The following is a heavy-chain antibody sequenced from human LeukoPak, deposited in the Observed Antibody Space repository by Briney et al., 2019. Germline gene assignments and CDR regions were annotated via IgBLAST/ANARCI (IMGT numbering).Heavy chain of an antibody. D-gene: IGHD6-13*01. V-gene: IGHV3-30*03. CDR1: GFTFSSYG. CDR2: ISVDGSNE. J-gene: IGHJ4*02. Sequence: GGSLRLSCAASGFTFSSYGMHWVRQAPGKGLEWVAVISVDGSNEYYADSVKGRFTISRDNSKNTLYLQMNSLRAEDTAVYYCARDHSAAGVDYWGQGTLVTVSS. CDR3: ARDHSAAGVDY.